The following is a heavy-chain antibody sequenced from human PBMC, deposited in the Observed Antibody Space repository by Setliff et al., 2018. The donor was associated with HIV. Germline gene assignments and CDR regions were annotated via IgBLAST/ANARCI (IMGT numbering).Heavy chain of an antibody. CDR2: IYYSGRI. CDR3: ARGKDPGLYFDN. V-gene: IGHV4-34*09. J-gene: IGHJ4*02. D-gene: IGHD2-15*01. Sequence: SETLSLTCAVYGWSFSGYYWSWIRQFAGKGLEWIADIYYSGRINYNPSLKSRLTVSIDTSKNHLSLKVISVSVADTAMYFCARGKDPGLYFDNWRQGTLVTVSS. CDR1: GWSFSGYY.